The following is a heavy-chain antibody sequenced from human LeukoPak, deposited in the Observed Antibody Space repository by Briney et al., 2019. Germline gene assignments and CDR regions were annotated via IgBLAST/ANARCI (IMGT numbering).Heavy chain of an antibody. D-gene: IGHD1-26*01. CDR1: GYTFTSYG. CDR2: ISAYNGNT. CDR3: ARESKYDGATSSLGFDY. J-gene: IGHJ4*02. Sequence: ASVKVSCKASGYTFTSYGISWVRQAPGQGLEWMGWISAYNGNTNYAQKLQGRVTMTTDTSTSIAYMELRSLRSDDTAVYYCARESKYDGATSSLGFDYWGQGTLVTVSS. V-gene: IGHV1-18*01.